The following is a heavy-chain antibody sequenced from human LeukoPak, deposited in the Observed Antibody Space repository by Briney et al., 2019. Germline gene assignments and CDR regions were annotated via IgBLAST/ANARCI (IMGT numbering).Heavy chain of an antibody. D-gene: IGHD1-26*01. Sequence: GGSLRLSCAASGFTFSSYWMHWVRQAPGKGLEWVSSISSSYSYVYYADSVKGRFTISRDDAKNSLYLQMNSLRAEDTAVYYCARDPTSSWETAFDIWGQGTMVIVSS. V-gene: IGHV3-21*01. CDR3: ARDPTSSWETAFDI. CDR2: ISSSYSYV. CDR1: GFTFSSYW. J-gene: IGHJ3*02.